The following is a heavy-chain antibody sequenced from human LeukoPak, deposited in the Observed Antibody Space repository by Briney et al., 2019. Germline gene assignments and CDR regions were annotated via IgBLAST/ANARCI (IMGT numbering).Heavy chain of an antibody. CDR1: GYTFTNYG. CDR3: ARWDRGRNSELDY. J-gene: IGHJ4*02. D-gene: IGHD1-26*01. CDR2: ISAYNGVT. Sequence: ASLNVSCKASGYTFTNYGINWVRQAPGQGLEWMGWISAYNGVTKSAQKLQGRVTMTTDTSTSTAYMELRNLRSDDTAVYYCARWDRGRNSELDYWGQGTLVIVSS. V-gene: IGHV1-18*01.